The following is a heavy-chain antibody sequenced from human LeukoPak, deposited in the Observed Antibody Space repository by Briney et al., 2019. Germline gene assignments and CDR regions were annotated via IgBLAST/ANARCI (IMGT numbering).Heavy chain of an antibody. J-gene: IGHJ4*02. V-gene: IGHV1-46*01. D-gene: IGHD1-26*01. CDR2: INPSGGST. CDR1: GYTFTSYY. Sequence: GASVKVSCKASGYTFTSYYMHWVRQAPGQGLEWMGIINPSGGSTSYAQKFQGRVTMTRDTSTSTVYMELSSLRSEDTAVYYCARDGPGSYRTYYFDYWGQGTLLTVSS. CDR3: ARDGPGSYRTYYFDY.